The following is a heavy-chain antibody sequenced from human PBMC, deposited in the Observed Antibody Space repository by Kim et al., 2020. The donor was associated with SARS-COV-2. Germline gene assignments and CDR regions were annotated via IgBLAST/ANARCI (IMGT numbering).Heavy chain of an antibody. D-gene: IGHD1-26*01. V-gene: IGHV3-49*02. CDR3: TKGGSATYYVDY. Sequence: EYAASVKGRFTSSRDDSKSIADRQMNSLKAEDTAVYYCTKGGSATYYVDYWGQGALVTVSS. J-gene: IGHJ4*02.